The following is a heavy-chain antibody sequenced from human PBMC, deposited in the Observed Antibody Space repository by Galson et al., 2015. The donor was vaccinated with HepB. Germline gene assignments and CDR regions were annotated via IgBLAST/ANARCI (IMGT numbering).Heavy chain of an antibody. CDR1: GFTFSSYS. Sequence: SLRLSCAASGFTFSSYSMNWVRQAPGKGLEWVSSISSSSSYIYYADSVKGRFTISRDNAKNSLYLQMNSLRAEDTAVYYCASMEVEPHALDIWGQGTMVTVSS. CDR3: ASMEVEPHALDI. D-gene: IGHD1-1*01. CDR2: ISSSSSYI. V-gene: IGHV3-21*01. J-gene: IGHJ3*02.